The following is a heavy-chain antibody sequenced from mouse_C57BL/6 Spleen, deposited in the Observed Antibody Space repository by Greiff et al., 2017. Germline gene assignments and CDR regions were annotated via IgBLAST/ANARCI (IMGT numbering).Heavy chain of an antibody. D-gene: IGHD1-1*01. CDR3: ARREYYYGGSSYYYAMDY. V-gene: IGHV5-4*03. CDR1: GFTFSSYA. Sequence: EVMLVESGGGLVKPGGSLTLSCAASGFTFSSYAMSWFRQTPEKRLEWVATISDGGSYTYYPANVKGRFTISRDNAKNNLYLQMSQLKSEDTAMYYYARREYYYGGSSYYYAMDYWGQGTSVTVSS. CDR2: ISDGGSYT. J-gene: IGHJ4*01.